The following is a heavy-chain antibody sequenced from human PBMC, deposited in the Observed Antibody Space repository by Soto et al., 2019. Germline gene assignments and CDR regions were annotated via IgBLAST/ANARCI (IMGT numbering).Heavy chain of an antibody. CDR1: GGSVTSAGYF. CDR3: ARHRPAASRYAYYHDVDV. V-gene: IGHV4-39*01. Sequence: QLQLEASGPGLVKPSETLSLTCTVSGGSVTSAGYFWGWIRPPPGKGLEWIGSVYFSGDTYSNPSLRSRLAMSVDTSKSPFSLNLTSATAADTAVYYCARHRPAASRYAYYHDVDVWGKGTTVTVSS. CDR2: VYFSGDT. J-gene: IGHJ6*03. D-gene: IGHD3-9*01.